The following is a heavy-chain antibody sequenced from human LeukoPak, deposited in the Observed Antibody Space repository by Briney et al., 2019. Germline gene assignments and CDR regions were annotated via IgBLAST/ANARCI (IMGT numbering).Heavy chain of an antibody. V-gene: IGHV3-23*01. D-gene: IGHD3-22*01. CDR3: AKDPLSYYDSSGYRYFDY. J-gene: IGHJ4*02. CDR1: GFTFNNYA. CDR2: ISGSGGST. Sequence: PGGSLRLSYAASGFTFNNYAMNWVRQAPGKGLEWVSGISGSGGSTYYADSVKGRFTISRDNSKNTLYLQMNRLRAEDTAVYFCAKDPLSYYDSSGYRYFDYWGQGTLVTVSS.